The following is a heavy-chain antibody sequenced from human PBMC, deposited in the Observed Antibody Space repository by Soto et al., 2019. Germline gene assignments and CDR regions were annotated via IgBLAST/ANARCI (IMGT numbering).Heavy chain of an antibody. CDR2: IYYSGST. CDR1: GGSISSSSYY. CDR3: ARHYIKSYRVRGGGSNFDY. D-gene: IGHD3-10*01. Sequence: PSESLSLTCTVSGGSISSSSYYWGWIRQPPGKGLEWIGSIYYSGSTYYNPSLKSRVTISVDTSKNQFSLKLSSVTAADTAVYYCARHYIKSYRVRGGGSNFDYWGQGTLVTVSS. J-gene: IGHJ4*02. V-gene: IGHV4-39*01.